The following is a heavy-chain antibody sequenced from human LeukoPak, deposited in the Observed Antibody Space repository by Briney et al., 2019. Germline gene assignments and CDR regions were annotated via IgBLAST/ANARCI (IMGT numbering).Heavy chain of an antibody. D-gene: IGHD1-26*01. Sequence: PGGSLRLSCAASGFTFSAYEMNWVRQAPGKGLEWVSYIGSSGSTVYYADSVRGRFTVSRDNSNNTLYLQMSSLTAADTAVYYCAKDRSIGTYYTFDHWGQGTLVTVSS. J-gene: IGHJ4*02. CDR2: IGSSGSTV. CDR1: GFTFSAYE. V-gene: IGHV3-48*03. CDR3: AKDRSIGTYYTFDH.